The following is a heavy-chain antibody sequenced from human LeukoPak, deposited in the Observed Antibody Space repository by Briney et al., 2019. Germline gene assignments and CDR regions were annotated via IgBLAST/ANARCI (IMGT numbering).Heavy chain of an antibody. J-gene: IGHJ3*02. CDR3: VQEGPRGLAFDI. Sequence: PGGSLRLSCAASGFTFSNYAMSWVRQAPGKGLDWVSAISRNGDSTYYADSVKGRFTISRDNSKNTLNLQMNSLRAEDTAVYYCVQEGPRGLAFDIWGQGTKVTVSS. V-gene: IGHV3-23*01. CDR1: GFTFSNYA. CDR2: ISRNGDST.